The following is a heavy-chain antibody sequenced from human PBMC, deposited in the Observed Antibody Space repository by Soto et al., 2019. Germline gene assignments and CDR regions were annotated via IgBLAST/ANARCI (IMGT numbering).Heavy chain of an antibody. J-gene: IGHJ6*02. V-gene: IGHV1-69*06. D-gene: IGHD3-10*01. CDR3: ARVMTYYYGSGSYYANYYYYGMDV. CDR1: GGTFSSYA. CDR2: IIPIFGTA. Sequence: SVKVSCKASGGTFSSYAISWVRQAPGQGLEWMGGIIPIFGTANYAQRFQGRVTITADKSTSTAYMELSSLRSEDTAVYYCARVMTYYYGSGSYYANYYYYGMDVWGQGTTVTVSS.